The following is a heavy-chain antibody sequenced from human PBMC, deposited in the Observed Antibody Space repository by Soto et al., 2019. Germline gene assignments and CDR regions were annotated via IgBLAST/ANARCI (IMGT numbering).Heavy chain of an antibody. J-gene: IGHJ2*01. V-gene: IGHV1-69*12. D-gene: IGHD6-19*01. CDR2: ITPLFGTP. Sequence: QVQLVQSGAEVKKPASSVKVSCKASGGTFSRYAISWVRQAPGQGLEWLGGITPLFGTPNYAQSFQGRLTITADESTSTVYMELRGLRSEDTAVYYCAQTLGLAVSGPGRFDLWGRGTLVTVTS. CDR3: AQTLGLAVSGPGRFDL. CDR1: GGTFSRYA.